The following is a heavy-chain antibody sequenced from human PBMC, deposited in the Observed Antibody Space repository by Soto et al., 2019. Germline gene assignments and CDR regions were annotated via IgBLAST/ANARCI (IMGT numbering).Heavy chain of an antibody. V-gene: IGHV3-53*01. CDR2: IYSGGST. CDR1: EFTVSSNH. Sequence: EVQLVESGGGLIQPGGSLRLSCAASEFTVSSNHMSWVRQAPGKGLEWVAVIYSGGSTYYADSVKGRFTISRDHTENTLNLQMNSRRAEDTAFYYCASQSTYTFDYWGQGTLVTVSS. D-gene: IGHD3-16*01. CDR3: ASQSTYTFDY. J-gene: IGHJ4*02.